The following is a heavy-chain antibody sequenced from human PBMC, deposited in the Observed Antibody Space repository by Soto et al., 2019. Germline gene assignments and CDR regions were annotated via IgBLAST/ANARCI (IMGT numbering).Heavy chain of an antibody. Sequence: PSETLSLTCTVSGGSISSDGHWWSWIRQPQGKGLEWIGYIYYSGNAYYNPTLKSRVTISVDTSKNQFSLKLSSVTAADTAVYYCARYHYGSGSYTLFDYWGHGTLVTVSS. J-gene: IGHJ4*01. CDR2: IYYSGNA. CDR1: GGSISSDGHW. D-gene: IGHD3-10*01. V-gene: IGHV4-30-4*08. CDR3: ARYHYGSGSYTLFDY.